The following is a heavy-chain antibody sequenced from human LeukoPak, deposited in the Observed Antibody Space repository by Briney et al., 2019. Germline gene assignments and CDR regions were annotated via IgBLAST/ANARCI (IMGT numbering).Heavy chain of an antibody. D-gene: IGHD2-2*02. CDR1: GGSFSGYY. Sequence: SETLSLTCAVYGGSFSGYYWSWIRQPPGKGLEWIGEINHSGSTNYNPSLKSRVTISVDTSKNQFSLKLSSVTAADTAVYYCARRLGYCSSTSCYTDYYYYYMDVWGKGTTVTISS. CDR3: ARRLGYCSSTSCYTDYYYYYMDV. J-gene: IGHJ6*03. V-gene: IGHV4-34*01. CDR2: INHSGST.